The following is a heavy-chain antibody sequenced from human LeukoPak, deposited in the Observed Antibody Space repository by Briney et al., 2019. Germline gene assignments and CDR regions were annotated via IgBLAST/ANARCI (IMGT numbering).Heavy chain of an antibody. D-gene: IGHD6-19*01. CDR3: ARVEEGSGWYYFDY. V-gene: IGHV1-69*06. J-gene: IGHJ4*02. CDR1: GGTFSSYA. CDR2: IIPIFGTA. Sequence: SVKVSCKASGGTFSSYAISWVRQAPGQGLEWMGGIIPIFGTANYAQKFQGRVTITADKSTSTAYMELSSLRSDDTAVYYCARVEEGSGWYYFDYWAREPWSPSPQ.